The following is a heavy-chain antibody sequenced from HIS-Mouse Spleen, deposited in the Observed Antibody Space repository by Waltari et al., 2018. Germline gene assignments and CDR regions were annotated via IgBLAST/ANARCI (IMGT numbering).Heavy chain of an antibody. CDR1: GGSISSSSYY. V-gene: IGHV4-39*07. Sequence: QLQLQESGPGLVKPSETLSLTCTVSGGSISSSSYYWGWIRQPQGKGLGWIGSIYYSASTSSNPSLTSRVSMSLDTSKNQFSLKLSSVTAADTAVYYCAREIPYSSSWYDWYFDLWGRGTLVTVSS. CDR2: IYYSAST. D-gene: IGHD6-13*01. CDR3: AREIPYSSSWYDWYFDL. J-gene: IGHJ2*01.